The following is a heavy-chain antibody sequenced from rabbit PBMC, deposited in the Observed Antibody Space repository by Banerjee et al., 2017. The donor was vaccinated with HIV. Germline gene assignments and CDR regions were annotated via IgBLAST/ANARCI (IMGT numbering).Heavy chain of an antibody. CDR1: GFSFNNNYV. V-gene: IGHV1S45*01. CDR2: INSNTGNT. D-gene: IGHD6-1*01. J-gene: IGHJ4*01. CDR3: ARGNNVYQRNL. Sequence: QEQLEESGGDLVKPEGSLTITCTASGFSFNNNYVMCWVRQAPGKRLEWIACINSNTGNTVYATWAKGRFTISRTSSTTVALQMTSLTAADTATYFCARGNNVYQRNLWGQGTLVTVS.